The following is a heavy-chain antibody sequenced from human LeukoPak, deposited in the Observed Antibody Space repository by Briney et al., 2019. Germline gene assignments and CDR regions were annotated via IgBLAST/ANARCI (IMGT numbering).Heavy chain of an antibody. CDR1: GFIFSSYT. CDR3: ARGGRKNYYYFMDV. CDR2: TSYDGRDK. Sequence: GGSLRLSCAASGFIFSSYTFHWVRQAPGKGLEWLAVTSYDGRDKYSADSVKGRFTISRDNSKNTLYLEMNSLRSEDTAVYYCARGGRKNYYYFMDVWGKGTTVTVPS. V-gene: IGHV3-30*04. D-gene: IGHD1-14*01. J-gene: IGHJ6*03.